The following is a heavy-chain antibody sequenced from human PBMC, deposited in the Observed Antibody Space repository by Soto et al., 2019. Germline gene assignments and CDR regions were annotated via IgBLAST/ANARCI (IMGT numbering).Heavy chain of an antibody. Sequence: SGESLKISCQASGYSFTTYWIAWVRQKPGKGLEWMGITHPGESQTRYSPSFQGQVTISFDRSTSTAYLQWSSLKASDTAIYYCARHENYYYAYYGMDVWGQGTTVTVSS. CDR3: ARHENYYYAYYGMDV. V-gene: IGHV5-51*01. CDR2: THPGESQT. J-gene: IGHJ6*02. CDR1: GYSFTTYW.